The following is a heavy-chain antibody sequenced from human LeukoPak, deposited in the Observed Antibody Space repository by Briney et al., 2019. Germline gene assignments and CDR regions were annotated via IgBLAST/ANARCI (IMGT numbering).Heavy chain of an antibody. V-gene: IGHV5-51*01. Sequence: GESLKISCMGSGYSFTSYWIGWVRQMPGKGLDWMGIIYPGDSDTRYSPSFQGRVTISADKSISTAYLQWSSLKASDTAMYYCARSPLGSSSHFDYWGQGTLVTVSS. J-gene: IGHJ4*02. D-gene: IGHD6-6*01. CDR1: GYSFTSYW. CDR2: IYPGDSDT. CDR3: ARSPLGSSSHFDY.